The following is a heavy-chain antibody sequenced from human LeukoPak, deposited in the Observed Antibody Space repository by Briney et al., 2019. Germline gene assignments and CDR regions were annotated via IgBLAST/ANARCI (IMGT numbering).Heavy chain of an antibody. D-gene: IGHD3-22*01. CDR1: GGSFSGYY. CDR2: INHSGST. V-gene: IGHV4-34*01. CDR3: ARVSGYLLFDY. J-gene: IGHJ4*02. Sequence: SETLSLTCAVYGGSFSGYYWSWIRQPPGKGLEWIGEINHSGSTNYNPSLKSRVTISVDRSKNQFSLKLSSVTAADTAVYYCARVSGYLLFDYWGQGTLVTVSS.